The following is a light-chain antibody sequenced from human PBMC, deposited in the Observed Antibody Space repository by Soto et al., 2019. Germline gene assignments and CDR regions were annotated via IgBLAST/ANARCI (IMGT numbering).Light chain of an antibody. V-gene: IGLV2-18*02. J-gene: IGLJ1*01. CDR2: EVN. CDR1: SSDIGSYNR. Sequence: QSALTQPASVSGSPGQSITISCTGTSSDIGSYNRVSWYQQPPGTAPKLIIYEVNNRPSGVPDRFSGSKSGNTASLTISGLQAEDEADYYCSSYTSSSTPWVFGTGTKVTVL. CDR3: SSYTSSSTPWV.